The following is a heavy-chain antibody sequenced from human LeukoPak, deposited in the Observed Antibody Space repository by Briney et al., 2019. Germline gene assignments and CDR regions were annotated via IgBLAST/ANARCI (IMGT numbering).Heavy chain of an antibody. CDR1: GFSLSSYA. V-gene: IGHV3-21*01. CDR3: ARDPYSGGYGDYYYYYMDL. Sequence: GGSLRLSCTVSGFSLSSYAMSWVRRAPGKGLEWVSSITSSSTYIYYADSVKGRFTISRDNAKNSLYLQMNSLRAEDTAVYYCARDPYSGGYGDYYYYYMDLWGQGTTVTISS. J-gene: IGHJ6*03. CDR2: ITSSSTYI. D-gene: IGHD1-26*01.